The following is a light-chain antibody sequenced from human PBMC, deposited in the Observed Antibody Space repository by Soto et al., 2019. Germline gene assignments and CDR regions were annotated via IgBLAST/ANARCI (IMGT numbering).Light chain of an antibody. J-gene: IGKJ1*01. CDR1: ESLVHSDGKTY. CDR3: MQASQLRP. Sequence: IVLTQTPLSSAVTLGQPASFSCESSESLVHSDGKTYLGWLHLRPGQPPRLLIYQISKRPPGVPDRFSGSGEGTNFTLKISRVEPEDGGIFYCMQASQLRPFGQGTKVDIK. V-gene: IGKV2-24*01. CDR2: QIS.